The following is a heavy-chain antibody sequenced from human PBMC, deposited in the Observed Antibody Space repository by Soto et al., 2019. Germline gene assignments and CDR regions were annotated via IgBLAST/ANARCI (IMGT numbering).Heavy chain of an antibody. D-gene: IGHD3-22*01. J-gene: IGHJ3*02. CDR1: AVTLSDYF. CDR3: GLNSGYYYSDAFDI. Sequence: PGGSLRLSCEASAVTLSDYFMTWIRQSPGKGLEWVSFIRRGGTTVVHADSVKGRFTSSWDNAKKSLFLEMSSLRAEDTAVYYCGLNSGYYYSDAFDIWGQGTLVTVSS. CDR2: IRRGGTTV. V-gene: IGHV3-11*01.